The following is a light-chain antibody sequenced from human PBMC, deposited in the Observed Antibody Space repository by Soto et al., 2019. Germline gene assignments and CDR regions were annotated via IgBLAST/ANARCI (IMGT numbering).Light chain of an antibody. Sequence: QSVLTQPPSASGTPGQRVTISCSGSRSNIGSNIVYWYQHVPGTAPKLVMYRNNQRPAGVSDRFSGSKSGTSASLAISGLRTEDEGDYYCAVWDETLSGRVFGGGTKLTVL. V-gene: IGLV1-47*01. J-gene: IGLJ3*02. CDR1: RSNIGSNI. CDR3: AVWDETLSGRV. CDR2: RNN.